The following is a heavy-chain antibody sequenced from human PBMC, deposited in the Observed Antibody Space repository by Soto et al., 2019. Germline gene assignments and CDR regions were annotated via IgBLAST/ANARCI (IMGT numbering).Heavy chain of an antibody. CDR2: IKQDESEK. CDR3: AGGSGWLVTD. D-gene: IGHD6-19*01. Sequence: EVQLVESGGGLVQPGGSPRLSCAASGFTFSSYWMNWVRQAPGKGLEWVANIKQDESEKYYVDSVKGRFTISRDNARNSLYLQMNSLRVEDTAVYFCAGGSGWLVTDWGQGTLVTVSS. J-gene: IGHJ4*02. V-gene: IGHV3-7*04. CDR1: GFTFSSYW.